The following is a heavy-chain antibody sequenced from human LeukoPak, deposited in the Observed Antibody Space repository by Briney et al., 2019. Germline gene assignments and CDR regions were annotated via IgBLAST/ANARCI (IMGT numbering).Heavy chain of an antibody. CDR1: GFSFSTYE. CDR2: ISSSGGTA. V-gene: IGHV3-23*01. J-gene: IGHJ3*01. CDR3: AQGSAFDV. Sequence: GGSLRLSCAASGFSFSTYEMSWARQAPGKGLEFISSISSSGGTANYADSVEGRFTISRDNSKSTLSLQMNSLRVDDTAVYYCAQGSAFDVWGHGTMVTVSS.